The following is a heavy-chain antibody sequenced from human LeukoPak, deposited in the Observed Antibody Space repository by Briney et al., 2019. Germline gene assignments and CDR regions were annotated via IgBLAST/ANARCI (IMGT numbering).Heavy chain of an antibody. V-gene: IGHV4-34*01. CDR1: GGSFSGYY. CDR3: ARPGDCSSTSCSGYMDV. D-gene: IGHD2-2*01. Sequence: TASETLSLTCAVYGGSFSGYYWSWIRQPPGKGLEWIGEINHSGSTNYNPSLKSRVTTSVDRSKNQFSLKLSSVTAADTAVYYCARPGDCSSTSCSGYMDVWGKGTTVTVSS. J-gene: IGHJ6*03. CDR2: INHSGST.